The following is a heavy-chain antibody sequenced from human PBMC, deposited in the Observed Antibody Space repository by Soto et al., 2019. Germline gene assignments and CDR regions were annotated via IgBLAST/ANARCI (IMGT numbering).Heavy chain of an antibody. CDR3: ARGGEFGYSYGFDY. CDR2: IYYSGST. D-gene: IGHD5-18*01. Sequence: QVQLQESGPGLVKPSETLSLTCTVSGGSVSSGSYYWSWIRQPPGKGLEWIGYIYYSGSTNYNPSLKSRVTISVDTSKNQFSLKLSSVTAADTAVYYCARGGEFGYSYGFDYWGQGTLVTVSS. J-gene: IGHJ4*02. CDR1: GGSVSSGSYY. V-gene: IGHV4-61*01.